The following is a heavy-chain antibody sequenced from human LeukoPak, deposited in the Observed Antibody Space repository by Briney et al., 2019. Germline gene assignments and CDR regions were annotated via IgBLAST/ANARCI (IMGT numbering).Heavy chain of an antibody. CDR3: ATGENIFDY. Sequence: QTGGSLRLSCAASGFTFSSYGMSWVRQAPGKGLEWVSAISGSGGSTNYADSVKGRFTISRDNSKNTLYLQMNSLRAEDTAVYYCATGENIFDYWGQGTLVTVSS. CDR2: ISGSGGST. J-gene: IGHJ4*02. V-gene: IGHV3-23*01. CDR1: GFTFSSYG.